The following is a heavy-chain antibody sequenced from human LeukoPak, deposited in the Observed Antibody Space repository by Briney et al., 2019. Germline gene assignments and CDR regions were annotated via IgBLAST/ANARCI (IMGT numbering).Heavy chain of an antibody. CDR3: VRDRKNWKYSELDY. Sequence: PSETLSLTCSVSGGSIIRSSYYYGWVRQPPGKGLEWIGSVFYSGTSHSNPSLQSRVTTSLDPSKNQFSLKLTSVTAADTAVYYCVRDRKNWKYSELDYWGQGILVTVSS. D-gene: IGHD5-18*01. CDR2: VFYSGTS. CDR1: GGSIIRSSYY. V-gene: IGHV4-39*07. J-gene: IGHJ4*02.